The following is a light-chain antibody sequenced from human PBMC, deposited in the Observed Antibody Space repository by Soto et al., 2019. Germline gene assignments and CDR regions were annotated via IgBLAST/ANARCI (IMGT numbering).Light chain of an antibody. V-gene: IGKV3-20*01. Sequence: EIVLTQSPGTLSLSPGERATLSCRASQSVSSSYLAWDQQKPGQAPRLVIYAASSRAPGIPDRFSGSASGTHLTLTISRLEPEDFAVYYCHQYDRTPNTFGQGTKVEIK. CDR3: HQYDRTPNT. J-gene: IGKJ2*01. CDR2: AAS. CDR1: QSVSSSY.